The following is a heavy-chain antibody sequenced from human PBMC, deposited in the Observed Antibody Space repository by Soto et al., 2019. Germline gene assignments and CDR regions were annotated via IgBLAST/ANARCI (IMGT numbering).Heavy chain of an antibody. CDR1: GFTFSTYA. D-gene: IGHD1-1*01. J-gene: IGHJ6*02. CDR3: VKGYWKGDV. V-gene: IGHV3-23*01. Sequence: EVQLLEAGGGLVQPGGSLRLSCAASGFTFSTYAMNWVRQAPGDGLEWVSAISGSGGSIHYADSVEGRFTISRDNSKNTLYLQMNSLRNEDKAVYHCVKGYWKGDVWGQATKVTVSS. CDR2: ISGSGGSI.